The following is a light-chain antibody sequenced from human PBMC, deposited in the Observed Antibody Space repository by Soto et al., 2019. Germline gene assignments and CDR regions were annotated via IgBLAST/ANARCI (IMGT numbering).Light chain of an antibody. J-gene: IGKJ5*01. V-gene: IGKV1-6*02. CDR1: QGIRND. CDR2: SAS. CDR3: LQDSSYPIT. Sequence: AIQMTQSPSSLSASVGDTVTITCRASQGIRNDLAWYQQKPGKAPKLLVYSASTLQSGVPSSFSGSGYGTDFTLTISRLQPEDFATYHCLQDSSYPITFGQGTRLEIK.